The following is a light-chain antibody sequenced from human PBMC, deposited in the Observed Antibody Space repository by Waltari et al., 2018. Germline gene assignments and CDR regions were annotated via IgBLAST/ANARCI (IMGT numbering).Light chain of an antibody. CDR1: QSVSRAC. Sequence: EIVLTQSPGSLSSSPGERVTLSCRASQSVSRACAWYQQKPGQAPRLLLFGSSNRATGIPDMFSGSGSETDFSLTISRLEPEDFAVYYCQHYVRLPATFGRGTKVEIK. V-gene: IGKV3-20*01. CDR3: QHYVRLPAT. CDR2: GSS. J-gene: IGKJ1*01.